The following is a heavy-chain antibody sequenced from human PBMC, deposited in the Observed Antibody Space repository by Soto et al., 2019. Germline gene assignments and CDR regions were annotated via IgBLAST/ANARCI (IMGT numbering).Heavy chain of an antibody. CDR3: ARTQYSSSSKGYYYYGMDV. D-gene: IGHD6-6*01. CDR2: INAGNGNT. J-gene: IGHJ6*02. CDR1: GYTFTSYA. Sequence: ASVKVSCKASGYTFTSYAMHCVRQAPGQRLEWMGWINAGNGNTKYSQKFQGRVTITRDTSASTAYMELSSLRSEDTAVYYCARTQYSSSSKGYYYYGMDVWGQGTTVTVSS. V-gene: IGHV1-3*01.